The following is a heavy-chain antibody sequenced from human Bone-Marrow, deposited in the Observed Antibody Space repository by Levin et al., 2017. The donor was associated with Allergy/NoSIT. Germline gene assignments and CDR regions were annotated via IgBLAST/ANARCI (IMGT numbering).Heavy chain of an antibody. V-gene: IGHV4-34*01. D-gene: IGHD5-12*01. CDR2: INHSGST. CDR3: ASGGDSGYVN. CDR1: GGSFSGYY. Sequence: SETLSLTCAVYGGSFSGYYWSWIRQPPGKGLEWIGEINHSGSTNYNPSLKSRVTISVDTSKNQFSLKLSSVTAADTAVYYCASGGDSGYVNWGQGTLVTVSS. J-gene: IGHJ4*02.